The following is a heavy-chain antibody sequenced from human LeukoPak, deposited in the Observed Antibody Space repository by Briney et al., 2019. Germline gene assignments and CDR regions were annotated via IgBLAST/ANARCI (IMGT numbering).Heavy chain of an antibody. CDR1: GFTFRNYA. CDR2: ISYDGSSK. V-gene: IGHV3-30*04. J-gene: IGHJ6*03. CDR3: AKGTVSEDYYYYMDV. Sequence: GGSLRLSCAASGFTFRNYAMHWVRQAPGKGLEWVAVISYDGSSKYYADSVKGRFTISRDNSKNTLYLQMNSLRAEDTAVYYCAKGTVSEDYYYYMDVWGKGTTVTVSS. D-gene: IGHD1-1*01.